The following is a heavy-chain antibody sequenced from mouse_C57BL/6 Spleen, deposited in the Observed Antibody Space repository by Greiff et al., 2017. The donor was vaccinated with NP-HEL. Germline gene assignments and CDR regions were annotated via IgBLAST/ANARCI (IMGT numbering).Heavy chain of an antibody. CDR2: IDPANGNT. V-gene: IGHV14-3*01. CDR3: ARPSYYYGSSYEAVDY. CDR1: GFNIKNTY. Sequence: VQLKESVAELVRPGASVKLSCTASGFNIKNTYMHWVKQRPEQGLEWIGRIDPANGNTKYAPKFQGKATITADTSSNTAYLQLSSLTSEDTAIYYCARPSYYYGSSYEAVDYWGQGTSVTVSS. J-gene: IGHJ4*01. D-gene: IGHD1-1*01.